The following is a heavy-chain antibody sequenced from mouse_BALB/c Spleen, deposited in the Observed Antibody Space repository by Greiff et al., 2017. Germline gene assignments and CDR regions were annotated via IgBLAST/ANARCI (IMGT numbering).Heavy chain of an antibody. J-gene: IGHJ3*01. V-gene: IGHV3-2*02. D-gene: IGHD2-4*01. CDR2: ISYSGST. Sequence: VQLQQSGPGLVKPSQSLSLTCTVTGYSITSDYAWNWIRQFPGNKLEWMGYISYSGSTSYNPSLKSRISITRDTSKNQFFLQLNSVTTEDTATYYCARLGIKGWFAYWGQGTLVTVSA. CDR3: ARLGIKGWFAY. CDR1: GYSITSDYA.